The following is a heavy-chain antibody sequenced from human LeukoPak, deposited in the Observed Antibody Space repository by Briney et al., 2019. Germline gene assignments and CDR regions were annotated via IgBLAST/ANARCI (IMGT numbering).Heavy chain of an antibody. CDR2: IYYSGST. CDR3: ARVSGGGNFLDY. V-gene: IGHV4-31*03. D-gene: IGHD2-15*01. J-gene: IGHJ4*02. CDR1: GGSVSSGGHY. Sequence: PSQTLSLTCTVSGGSVSSGGHYWSWIRQHPGKGLEWIGYIYYSGSTYYNPSLKSRVTISVDTSKNQFSLKLRSATAADTAVYYCARVSGGGNFLDYWGQGTLVTVSS.